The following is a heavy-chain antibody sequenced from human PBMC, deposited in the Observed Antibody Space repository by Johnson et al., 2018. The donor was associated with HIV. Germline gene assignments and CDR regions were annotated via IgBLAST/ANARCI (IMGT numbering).Heavy chain of an antibody. D-gene: IGHD6-19*01. V-gene: IGHV3-11*04. CDR1: GFTFSDYY. Sequence: QVQLVESGGGLVKPGGSLRLSCAASGFTFSDYYMSWIRQAPGKGLEWVSYISSSGSTIYYADSVKGRFTISRDTAKNSLYMQMNSLRAEDTAVYYCARDGAPRIAVADLDAFDIWGQGTMVTVSS. CDR2: ISSSGSTI. J-gene: IGHJ3*02. CDR3: ARDGAPRIAVADLDAFDI.